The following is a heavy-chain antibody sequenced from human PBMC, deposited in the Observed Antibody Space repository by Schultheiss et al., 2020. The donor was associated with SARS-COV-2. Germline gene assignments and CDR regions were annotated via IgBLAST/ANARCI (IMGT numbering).Heavy chain of an antibody. CDR2: IYHSGST. CDR3: ARVFGYDFRRRYGMDV. D-gene: IGHD3-3*01. Sequence: SETLSLTCAVSGGSISSSNWWSWVRQPPGKGLEWIGEIYHSGSTNYNPSLKSRVTISVDKSKNQFSLKLSSVTAADTAVYYCARVFGYDFRRRYGMDVWGQGTTVTVSS. CDR1: GGSISSSNW. J-gene: IGHJ6*02. V-gene: IGHV4-4*02.